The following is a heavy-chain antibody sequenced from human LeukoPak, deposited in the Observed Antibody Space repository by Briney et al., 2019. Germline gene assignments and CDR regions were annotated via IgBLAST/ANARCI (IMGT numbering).Heavy chain of an antibody. CDR2: ISSSSSYI. V-gene: IGHV3-21*01. Sequence: GRSLRLSCAASGFTFSSYSMNWVRQAPGKGPEWDSSISSSSSYIYYADSVKGRFTISRDNAKNSLYLQMNSLRAEDRAVYYCARDGSGSYGDYFDYWGQGTLVTVSS. CDR1: GFTFSSYS. J-gene: IGHJ4*02. CDR3: ARDGSGSYGDYFDY. D-gene: IGHD1-26*01.